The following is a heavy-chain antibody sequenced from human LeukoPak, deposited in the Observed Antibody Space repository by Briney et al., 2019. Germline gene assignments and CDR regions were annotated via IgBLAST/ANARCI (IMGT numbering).Heavy chain of an antibody. CDR2: INWNGGST. V-gene: IGHV3-20*04. Sequence: PGGSLRLSCAASGFTFDDYGMSWVRQAPGKGLEWVSGINWNGGSTGYADSVKGRFTISRDNSKNMLYLQMNSLRVEDTAVYYCAKGHADSSGYYYFDSWGQGTLVTVPS. CDR1: GFTFDDYG. CDR3: AKGHADSSGYYYFDS. D-gene: IGHD3-22*01. J-gene: IGHJ4*02.